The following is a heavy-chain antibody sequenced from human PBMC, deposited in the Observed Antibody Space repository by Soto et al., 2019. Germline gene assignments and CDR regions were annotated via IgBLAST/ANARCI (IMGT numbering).Heavy chain of an antibody. CDR1: GFTFSSYW. CDR3: ARGVITFGGVIAPGYYYYMDV. V-gene: IGHV3-74*01. D-gene: IGHD3-16*02. CDR2: INSDGSST. J-gene: IGHJ6*03. Sequence: EVQLVESGGGLVQPGGSLRLSCAASGFTFSSYWMHWVRQAPGKGLVWVSRINSDGSSTSYADSVKGRFTISRDNAKNTLYLQMNRLRAEDTAVYYCARGVITFGGVIAPGYYYYMDVWCKGTTVTVSS.